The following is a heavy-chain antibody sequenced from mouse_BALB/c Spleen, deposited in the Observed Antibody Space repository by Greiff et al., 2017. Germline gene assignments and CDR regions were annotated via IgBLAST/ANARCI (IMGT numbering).Heavy chain of an antibody. CDR1: GFTFSSFV. J-gene: IGHJ2*01. Sequence: EVHLVESGGGLVQPGGSRKLSCAASGFTFSSFVMHWVRQAPEKGLEWVAYISSGSSTIYYADTVKGRFTISRDNPKNTLFLQMTSLRSEDTAMYYCARSRCTMILYYFDYWGQGTTLTVSS. D-gene: IGHD2-4*01. CDR2: ISSGSSTI. V-gene: IGHV5-17*02. CDR3: ARSRCTMILYYFDY.